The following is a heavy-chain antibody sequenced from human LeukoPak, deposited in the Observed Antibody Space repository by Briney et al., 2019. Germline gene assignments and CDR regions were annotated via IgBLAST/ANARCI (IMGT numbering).Heavy chain of an antibody. D-gene: IGHD4-17*01. J-gene: IGHJ4*02. CDR1: GGSISSGGYY. Sequence: SQTVSLTCTVSGGSISSGGYYWSWIRQHPGKGLEWIGYIYYSGSTNYNPSLKSRVTISVDTSKNQFSLKLSSVTAADTAVYYCARVAGDYRYYFDYWGQGTLVTVSS. CDR2: IYYSGST. CDR3: ARVAGDYRYYFDY. V-gene: IGHV4-31*03.